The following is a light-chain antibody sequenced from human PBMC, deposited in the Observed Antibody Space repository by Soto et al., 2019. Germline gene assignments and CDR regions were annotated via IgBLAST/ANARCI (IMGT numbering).Light chain of an antibody. CDR3: QQYNDWPQEVT. Sequence: EIVLTQAPITLSVSPGERATLSCRASQTVSSNLAWYQQKPGQPPRLLMSGVSTMATGIPARFSGSGSGTEFTLTISSLQSEDFAVYYCQQYNDWPQEVTFGGGTKVEIK. J-gene: IGKJ4*01. CDR1: QTVSSN. V-gene: IGKV3D-15*01. CDR2: GVS.